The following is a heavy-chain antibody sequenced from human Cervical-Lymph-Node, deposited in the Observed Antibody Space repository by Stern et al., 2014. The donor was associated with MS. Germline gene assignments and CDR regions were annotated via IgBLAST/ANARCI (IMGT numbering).Heavy chain of an antibody. D-gene: IGHD3-10*01. V-gene: IGHV3-74*01. Sequence: EVQLVESGGGLVQPGGSLRLSCVASGFTFNRYWMHWVRPAPGKGLVWVSRIGDDGNRTSAADSVKGRFTISRDNAKNTLYLQMNSLRVEDTAVYYCARESYYDAFDIWGQGTKVTVSS. CDR1: GFTFNRYW. CDR3: ARESYYDAFDI. CDR2: IGDDGNRT. J-gene: IGHJ3*02.